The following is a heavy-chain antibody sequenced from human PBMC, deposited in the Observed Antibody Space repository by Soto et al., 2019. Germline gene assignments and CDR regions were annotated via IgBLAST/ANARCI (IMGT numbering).Heavy chain of an antibody. D-gene: IGHD6-19*01. Sequence: GGSLRLSCAASGFTFSSYWMSWVRQAPGKGLEWVSVIYSGGSTYYADSVKGRFTISRDNSKNTLYLQMNSLRAEDTAVYYCARDISSGWLDYWGQGTLVTVSS. CDR3: ARDISSGWLDY. CDR2: IYSGGST. V-gene: IGHV3-66*01. CDR1: GFTFSSYW. J-gene: IGHJ4*02.